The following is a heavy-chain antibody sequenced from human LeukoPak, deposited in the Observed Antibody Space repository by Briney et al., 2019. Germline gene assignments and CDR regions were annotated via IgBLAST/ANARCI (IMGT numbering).Heavy chain of an antibody. CDR2: IYSGGST. CDR1: GFTVSSNY. V-gene: IGHV3-66*01. CDR3: ARDWGCTDTRCYLGMDV. D-gene: IGHD2-2*01. Sequence: GGSLRLSCAASGFTVSSNYMNWVRQAPGKGLGWVSVIYSGGSTYYADSVKGRFTISRDNSKNTLYLQMNSLRAEDTAVYYCARDWGCTDTRCYLGMDVWGQGTTVTVSS. J-gene: IGHJ6*02.